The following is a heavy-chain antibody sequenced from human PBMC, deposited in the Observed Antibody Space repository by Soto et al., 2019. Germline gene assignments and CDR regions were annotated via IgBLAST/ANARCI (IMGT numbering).Heavy chain of an antibody. CDR1: GYTFTGYY. V-gene: IGHV1-2*04. J-gene: IGHJ6*02. Sequence: QVQLVQSGAEVKKPGASVKVSCKASGYTFTGYYMHWVRQAPGQGLEWMGWINPNSGGTNYAQKFQGWVTMTRDTSLSTAYMELSRLRYDDTAVYYCERGGVTVTTYLRYYYYYGMDVWGQGTTVTVSS. D-gene: IGHD4-4*01. CDR2: INPNSGGT. CDR3: ERGGVTVTTYLRYYYYYGMDV.